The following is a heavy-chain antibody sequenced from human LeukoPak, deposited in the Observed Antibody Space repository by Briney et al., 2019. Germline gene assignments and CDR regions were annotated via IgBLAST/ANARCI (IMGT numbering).Heavy chain of an antibody. D-gene: IGHD3-16*01. CDR1: GFTFSSYE. V-gene: IGHV3-48*03. Sequence: GGSLRLSCAASGFTFSSYEMNWVRQAPGKGLEWVSYISSSGSTIYYADSVKGRFTISRDSAKNSLYLQMNSLRAEDTAVYYCARVRVFEYVWGGYATNYFDYWGQGTLVTVSS. CDR3: ARVRVFEYVWGGYATNYFDY. J-gene: IGHJ4*02. CDR2: ISSSGSTI.